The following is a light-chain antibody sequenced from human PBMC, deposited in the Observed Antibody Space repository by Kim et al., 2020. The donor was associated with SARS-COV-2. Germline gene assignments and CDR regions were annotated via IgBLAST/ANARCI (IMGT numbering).Light chain of an antibody. CDR1: SLRSYY. Sequence: SSELTQDPAVSVALGQTVRITCQGDSLRSYYASWYQQKPRQAPVLVIYGKNNRPSGIPDRFSGSSSGNTASLTITGAQAEDEADYYCNSRDSSGNHLAFG. V-gene: IGLV3-19*01. CDR3: NSRDSSGNHLA. J-gene: IGLJ3*02. CDR2: GKN.